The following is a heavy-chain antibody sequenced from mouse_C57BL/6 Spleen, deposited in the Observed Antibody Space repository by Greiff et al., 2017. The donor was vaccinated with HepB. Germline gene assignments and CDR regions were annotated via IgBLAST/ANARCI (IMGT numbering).Heavy chain of an antibody. CDR3: ARPLTTVVADAMDY. CDR1: GYTFTSYW. V-gene: IGHV1-64*01. J-gene: IGHJ4*01. CDR2: IHPNSGST. Sequence: VQLQQPGAELVKPGASVKLSCKASGYTFTSYWMHWVKQRPGQGLEWIGMIHPNSGSTNYNEKFKSKATLTVDKPSSTAYMQLSSLTSEDSAVYYCARPLTTVVADAMDYWGQGTSVTVSS. D-gene: IGHD1-1*01.